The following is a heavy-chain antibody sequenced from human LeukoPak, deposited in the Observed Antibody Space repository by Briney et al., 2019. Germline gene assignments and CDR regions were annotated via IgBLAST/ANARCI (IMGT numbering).Heavy chain of an antibody. Sequence: GESLKISCKGSGYSFTSYWISWVRQMPGKGLEWMGRIDPSDSYTNYSPSFQGHVTISADKSISTAYLQWSSLKASDTAMYYCAGHDILTGLPRYYYGMDVWGKGTTVTVSS. CDR1: GYSFTSYW. CDR3: AGHDILTGLPRYYYGMDV. D-gene: IGHD3-9*01. CDR2: IDPSDSYT. V-gene: IGHV5-10-1*01. J-gene: IGHJ6*04.